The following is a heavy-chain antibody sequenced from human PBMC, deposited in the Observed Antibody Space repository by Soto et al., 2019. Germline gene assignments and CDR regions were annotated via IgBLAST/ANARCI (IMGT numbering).Heavy chain of an antibody. J-gene: IGHJ4*02. CDR1: GGTFSSYA. V-gene: IGHV1-69*01. CDR2: IIPIFGTA. CDR3: AIGSTGGYNRIDY. Sequence: QVQLVQSGAEVKKTGSSVKLSCTASGGTFSSYAISWVRQAPGQELEWMGGIIPIFGTANYAQKFQGRVTITAEESTSTAYMKVSSLRTEDTAVYYCAIGSTGGYNRIDYWGQGTLVTVSS. D-gene: IGHD5-12*01.